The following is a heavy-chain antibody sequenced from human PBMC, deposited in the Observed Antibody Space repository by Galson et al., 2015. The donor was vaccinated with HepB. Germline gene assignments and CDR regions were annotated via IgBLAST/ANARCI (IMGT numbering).Heavy chain of an antibody. CDR2: IKQDGSEK. CDR1: GFTFRSYW. D-gene: IGHD3-3*01. J-gene: IGHJ6*03. V-gene: IGHV3-7*03. Sequence: SLRLSCAASGFTFRSYWMSWVRQAPGKGLEWVANIKQDGSEKYYVDSVKGRFTISRDNAKNSLYLQMNSLRAEDTAVYYCARDRSYDFWSGYYHYYYYMDVWGKETTVTVSS. CDR3: ARDRSYDFWSGYYHYYYYMDV.